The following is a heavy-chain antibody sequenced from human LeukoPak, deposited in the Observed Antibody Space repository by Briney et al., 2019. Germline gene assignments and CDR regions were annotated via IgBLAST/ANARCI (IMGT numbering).Heavy chain of an antibody. D-gene: IGHD3-3*01. Sequence: ASVKVPCKASGYTFTSYGISWVRQAPGQGLEWMGWISAYNGNTNYAQKLQGRVTMTTDTSTSTAYMELRSLRSDDTAVYYCARANKRITIFGVVIIPRPFDYWGQGTLVTVSS. CDR1: GYTFTSYG. J-gene: IGHJ4*02. CDR2: ISAYNGNT. CDR3: ARANKRITIFGVVIIPRPFDY. V-gene: IGHV1-18*01.